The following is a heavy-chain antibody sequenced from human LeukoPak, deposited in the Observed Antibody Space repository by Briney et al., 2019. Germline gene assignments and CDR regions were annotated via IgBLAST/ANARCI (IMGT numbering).Heavy chain of an antibody. CDR3: VRDQDFWSGFGDY. Sequence: PGGSLRLSCAASRFTFSSYAMHWVRQAPGKGLEWVAIISYDGTNKYYVDSVKGRFTISRDNSKNTLYLQMNSLRAEDTAVYYCVRDQDFWSGFGDYWGQGTLVTVSS. CDR1: RFTFSSYA. CDR2: ISYDGTNK. J-gene: IGHJ4*02. D-gene: IGHD3-3*01. V-gene: IGHV3-30*04.